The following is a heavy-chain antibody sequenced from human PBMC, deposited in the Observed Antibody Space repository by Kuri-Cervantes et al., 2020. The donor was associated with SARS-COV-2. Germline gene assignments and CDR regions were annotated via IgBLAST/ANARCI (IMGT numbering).Heavy chain of an antibody. D-gene: IGHD2-2*01. CDR1: GYTFTSYG. CDR2: ISAYNGNT. CDR3: ARDRTAASHWFDP. Sequence: ASVPVSCKASGYTFTSYGISWVRQAPGQGLEWMGWISAYNGNTNYAQKLQGRVTMTTDTSTSTAYMELRSLGSDDTAVYYCARDRTAASHWFDPWGQGTLVTVSS. V-gene: IGHV1-18*01. J-gene: IGHJ5*02.